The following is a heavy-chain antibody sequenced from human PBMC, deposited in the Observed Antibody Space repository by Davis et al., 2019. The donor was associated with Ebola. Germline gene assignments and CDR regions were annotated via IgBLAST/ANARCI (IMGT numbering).Heavy chain of an antibody. J-gene: IGHJ6*02. D-gene: IGHD3-9*01. Sequence: PAGSLTLSCAASGFTFSSYAMHWVRQAPGKGLEWVAVISYDGSNKYYADSVKGRFTISRDNSKNTLYLQMNSLRAEDTAVYYCARDLSRGLRYFDWFYGMDVWGQGTTVTVSS. CDR3: ARDLSRGLRYFDWFYGMDV. CDR1: GFTFSSYA. CDR2: ISYDGSNK. V-gene: IGHV3-30-3*01.